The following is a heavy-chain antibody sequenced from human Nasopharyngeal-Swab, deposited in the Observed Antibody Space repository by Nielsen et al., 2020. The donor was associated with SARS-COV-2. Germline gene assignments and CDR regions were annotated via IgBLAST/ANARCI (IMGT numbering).Heavy chain of an antibody. CDR1: GFTFSSYT. V-gene: IGHV3-21*01. Sequence: GGSLRLSCAASGFTFSSYTMNWVRQAPGKGLEWVSSISCSSSYIYYADSVKGRFTISRDSAKNSLFLQMNSLRAEDTAVYYCARTDGYTLNNAFAIWGQGTMVTVSS. D-gene: IGHD5-24*01. CDR3: ARTDGYTLNNAFAI. CDR2: ISCSSSYI. J-gene: IGHJ3*02.